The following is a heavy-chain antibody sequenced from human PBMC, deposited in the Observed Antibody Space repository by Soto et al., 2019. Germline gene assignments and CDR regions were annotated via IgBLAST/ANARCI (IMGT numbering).Heavy chain of an antibody. Sequence: TLSLTCTVSGGSISSGGYYWSWIRQHPGKGLEWIGYIYYSGSTYYNPSLKSRVTISVDTSKDQFSLKLSSVTAADTAVYYCARDGVAAMPGMDVWGQGTTVTVSS. CDR2: IYYSGST. V-gene: IGHV4-31*03. J-gene: IGHJ6*02. CDR3: ARDGVAAMPGMDV. D-gene: IGHD2-2*01. CDR1: GGSISSGGYY.